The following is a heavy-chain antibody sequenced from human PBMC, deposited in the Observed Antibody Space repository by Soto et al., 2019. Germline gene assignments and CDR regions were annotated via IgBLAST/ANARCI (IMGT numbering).Heavy chain of an antibody. J-gene: IGHJ4*02. CDR1: GGSSSSGGYC. CDR2: IYYSGST. V-gene: IGHV4-31*03. CDR3: AREEAAAGKAPYFDY. D-gene: IGHD6-13*01. Sequence: SETLSLTCTVSGGSSSSGGYCWSWIRKHPGKGLEWIGYIYYSGSTYYNPSLKSRVTISVDTSKNQFSLKLSSVTAADTAVYYCAREEAAAGKAPYFDYWGQGTLVTVSS.